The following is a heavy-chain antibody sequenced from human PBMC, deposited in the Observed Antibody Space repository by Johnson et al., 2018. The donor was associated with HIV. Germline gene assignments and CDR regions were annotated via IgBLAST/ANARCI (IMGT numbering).Heavy chain of an antibody. J-gene: IGHJ3*02. V-gene: IGHV3-9*01. CDR2: ISWNSGSI. CDR1: GFTFDDYA. Sequence: EVQLVESGGGLVQPGRSLRLSCAASGFTFDDYAMHWVRQAPGKGLEWVSGISWNSGSIGYADSVKGRFNISRDNAKNSLYLQMNSLRAEDTAVYYCARDQDSSGYYYDAFDIWGQGTMVTVSS. CDR3: ARDQDSSGYYYDAFDI. D-gene: IGHD3-22*01.